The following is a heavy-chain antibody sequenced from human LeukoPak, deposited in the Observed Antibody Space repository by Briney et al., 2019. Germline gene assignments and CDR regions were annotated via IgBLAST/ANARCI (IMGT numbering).Heavy chain of an antibody. CDR3: ATLVRGVTDFDY. D-gene: IGHD3-10*01. Sequence: PSETLSLTCAVSGGSISGSNWWSWVRQPPGKGLGWIGEIYHSGSTNYNPSLKSRVTISVDKSKNQFSLKLSSVTAADTAVYYCATLVRGVTDFDYWGQGTLVTVSS. V-gene: IGHV4-4*02. CDR1: GGSISGSNW. CDR2: IYHSGST. J-gene: IGHJ4*02.